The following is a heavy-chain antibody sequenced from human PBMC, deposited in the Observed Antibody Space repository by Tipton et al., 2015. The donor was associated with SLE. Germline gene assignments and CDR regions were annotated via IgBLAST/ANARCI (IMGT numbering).Heavy chain of an antibody. CDR1: GGSISSATYY. V-gene: IGHV4-61*02. CDR3: ARELDFWSGHFDY. D-gene: IGHD3-3*01. Sequence: LRLSCSVSGGSISSATYYWSWIRQPAGRGLEWIGRIYANGGTQYNPSFKSRVSISVDTSKNQFSLKVNSVTAADTAVYYCARELDFWSGHFDYWGQGTLVSVSS. CDR2: IYANGGT. J-gene: IGHJ4*02.